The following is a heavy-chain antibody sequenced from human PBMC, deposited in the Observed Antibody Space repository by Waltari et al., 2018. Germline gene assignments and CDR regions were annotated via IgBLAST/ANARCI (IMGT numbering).Heavy chain of an antibody. J-gene: IGHJ6*02. D-gene: IGHD1-26*01. CDR3: ARDPGVGASTEYYYGMDV. Sequence: QVQLVQSGAEVKKPGSSVKVSCKASGGTFSSYAISWVRQAPGQGLEWMGGIIPIFGTANYAQKFQGRVTITTDESTSTAYMELSSLRSEDTAVYYCARDPGVGASTEYYYGMDVWGQGTTVTVSS. CDR1: GGTFSSYA. CDR2: IIPIFGTA. V-gene: IGHV1-69*05.